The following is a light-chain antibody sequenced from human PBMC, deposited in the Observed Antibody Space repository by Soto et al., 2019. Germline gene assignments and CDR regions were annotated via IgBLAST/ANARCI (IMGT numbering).Light chain of an antibody. V-gene: IGKV3-20*01. CDR1: QSVSSSY. CDR2: GAS. J-gene: IGKJ5*01. CDR3: QQYGSSPWT. Sequence: EIVLTQSQATLSLSPGERATLSCRASQSVSSSYLAWYQQKPGQAPRLLIYGASSRATGIPDRFSGSGSGTDFTLTISRLEPEDFAVYYCQQYGSSPWTFGHGTRLEIK.